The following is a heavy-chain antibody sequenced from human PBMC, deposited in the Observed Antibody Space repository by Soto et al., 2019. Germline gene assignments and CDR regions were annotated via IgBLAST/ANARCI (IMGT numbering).Heavy chain of an antibody. V-gene: IGHV1-2*02. CDR1: GGTFSSYA. Sequence: ASVKVSCKASGGTFSSYAISWVRQAPGQGLEWMGGISPKSGATNYAQKFQGRVSMTWDTSLKTAYMELSSLMSEDTAVYYCARPPGYISDWQYFDLWGQGTLVTVSS. D-gene: IGHD2-21*02. J-gene: IGHJ4*02. CDR2: ISPKSGAT. CDR3: ARPPGYISDWQYFDL.